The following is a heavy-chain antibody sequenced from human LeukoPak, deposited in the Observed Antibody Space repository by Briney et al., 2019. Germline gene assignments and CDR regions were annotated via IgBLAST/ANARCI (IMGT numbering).Heavy chain of an antibody. V-gene: IGHV3-30*01. CDR1: GFTFSSYA. Sequence: GGALRLPCAAPGFTFSSYAMHWVRQAPGKGLEWVAVISYDGSNKYYANSVKGRFTISRDNSKNTLYLKMNSLRAEDTAVYYCARDRYSSGYYYFDYWGQGTLVTISS. CDR2: ISYDGSNK. D-gene: IGHD3-22*01. J-gene: IGHJ4*02. CDR3: ARDRYSSGYYYFDY.